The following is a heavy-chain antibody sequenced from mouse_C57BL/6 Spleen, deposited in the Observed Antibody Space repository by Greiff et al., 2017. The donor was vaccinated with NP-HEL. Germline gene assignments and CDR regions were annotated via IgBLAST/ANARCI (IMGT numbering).Heavy chain of an antibody. CDR2: ISDGGSYT. V-gene: IGHV5-4*01. Sequence: EVMLVESGGGLVKPGGSLKLSCAASGFTFSSYAMSWVRQTPEKRLEWVATISDGGSYTYYPDNVKGRFTISRDNAKNNLYLQMSHLKSEDTAMYYCARDRRNGYGALYAMDYWGQGTSVTVSS. D-gene: IGHD2-2*01. CDR3: ARDRRNGYGALYAMDY. CDR1: GFTFSSYA. J-gene: IGHJ4*01.